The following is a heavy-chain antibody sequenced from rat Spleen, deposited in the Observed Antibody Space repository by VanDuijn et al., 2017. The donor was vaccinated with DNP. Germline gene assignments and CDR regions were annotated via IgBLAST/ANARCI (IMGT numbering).Heavy chain of an antibody. V-gene: IGHV3-1*01. CDR1: GYSITSSY. J-gene: IGHJ4*01. CDR2: ISYGGNT. Sequence: EVQLQESGPGLVKPSQSLSLTCSVTGYSITSSYWGWIRKSPGNKMEWVGHISYGGNTRYNPSLKSRISITRDTSKNQFFLQLNSLTTEDTATYYCARLRLEWEVRAMDAWGQGTSVTVSS. D-gene: IGHD1-1*01. CDR3: ARLRLEWEVRAMDA.